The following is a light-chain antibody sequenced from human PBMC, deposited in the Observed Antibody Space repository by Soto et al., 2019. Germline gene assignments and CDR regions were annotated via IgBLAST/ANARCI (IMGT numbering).Light chain of an antibody. CDR3: PSYYSSTPYV. V-gene: IGLV6-57*03. CDR1: SGSIASNY. Sequence: NFMLTQPHSVSESPGKTVTISCTRSSGSIASNYVQLYQQRPGSAPTTGISKDNQRPSGVPDRFSGSIDSSSTSASLTSSGLTTEEEADYYGPSYYSSTPYVVGTGTK. J-gene: IGLJ1*01. CDR2: KDN.